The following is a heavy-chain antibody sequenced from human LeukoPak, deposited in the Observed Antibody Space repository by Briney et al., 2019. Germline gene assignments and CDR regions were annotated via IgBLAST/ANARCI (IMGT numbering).Heavy chain of an antibody. D-gene: IGHD2-21*02. CDR1: GGSISSYY. V-gene: IGHV4-59*01. Sequence: SETLSLTCTVSGGSISSYYWNWIRQPPGKGLEWIGYIYYSGSTNYNPSLKSRVTISVDTSKNQFSLKLSSVTAADTAVYYCARDPVVTATNFDYWGQGTLVTVSS. J-gene: IGHJ4*02. CDR3: ARDPVVTATNFDY. CDR2: IYYSGST.